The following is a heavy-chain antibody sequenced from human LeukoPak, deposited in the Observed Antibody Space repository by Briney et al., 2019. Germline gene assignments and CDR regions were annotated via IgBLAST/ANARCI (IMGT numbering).Heavy chain of an antibody. CDR2: IGPAGDT. Sequence: GGSLRLSCAASGFTFSNYDMHWVRHPTGKGLEWVSDIGPAGDTYYPGSVRGRFTISRENAENSFYLQMNSLRAGDTAMYYCVRENDILTGYSRRYFDLWGRGTLVTVSS. J-gene: IGHJ2*01. V-gene: IGHV3-13*01. D-gene: IGHD3-9*01. CDR3: VRENDILTGYSRRYFDL. CDR1: GFTFSNYD.